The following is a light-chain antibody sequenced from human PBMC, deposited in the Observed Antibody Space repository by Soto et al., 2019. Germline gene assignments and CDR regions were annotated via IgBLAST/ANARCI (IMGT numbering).Light chain of an antibody. CDR1: SGYSNYK. CDR2: VGTGGIVG. Sequence: QLVLTQPPSASASLGASVTLTCTLSSGYSNYKVDWYQQRPGKGPRFVMRVGTGGIVGSKGDGIPDRFSGLGSGLDRYLTVENIREEAESDYHSGAGHRRGSNIVVFGAGTKLTVL. J-gene: IGLJ2*01. CDR3: GAGHRRGSNIVV. V-gene: IGLV9-49*01.